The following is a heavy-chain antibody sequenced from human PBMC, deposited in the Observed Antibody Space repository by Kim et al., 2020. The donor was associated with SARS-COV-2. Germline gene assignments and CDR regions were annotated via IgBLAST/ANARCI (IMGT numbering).Heavy chain of an antibody. J-gene: IGHJ6*02. Sequence: SETLSLTCTVSGGSINSRSYYWGWIRQPPGKGLEWIGSIYYSGSTYYNPSLKSRVTISVDTSKNQFSLKLSSVTAADTAVYYCARHRGNYYYYGMDVWGQGTTVTVSS. D-gene: IGHD3-10*01. V-gene: IGHV4-39*01. CDR1: GGSINSRSYY. CDR3: ARHRGNYYYYGMDV. CDR2: IYYSGST.